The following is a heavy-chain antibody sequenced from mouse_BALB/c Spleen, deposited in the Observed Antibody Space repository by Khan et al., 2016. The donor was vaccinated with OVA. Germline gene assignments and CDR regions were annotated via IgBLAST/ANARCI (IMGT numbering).Heavy chain of an antibody. CDR1: GYTFTNSG. CDR3: ARGASYWYFDV. J-gene: IGHJ1*01. CDR2: INTYTGEP. V-gene: IGHV9-1*02. Sequence: QIQLVQSGPELKKPGETVKISCKASGYTFTNSGMNWVKQAPGKGLKWMGWINTYTGEPTYTDDFKGRFAFSLETSASTAYLQINNLKNEDMATYYCARGASYWYFDVWGAGTTVTVSS.